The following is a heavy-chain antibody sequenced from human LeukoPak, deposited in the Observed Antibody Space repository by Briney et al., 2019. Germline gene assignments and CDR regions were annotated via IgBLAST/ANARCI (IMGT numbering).Heavy chain of an antibody. D-gene: IGHD3-10*01. CDR1: GGSISSYY. Sequence: SETLSLTCTVSGGSISSYYWSWIRQPPGKGLEWIGYIYYSGSTNYNPSLKSRVTISVDTSKNQFSLKLSSVTAADTAVYYCARDGSSERPRYYYYGMDVWGQGTTVTVSS. CDR2: IYYSGST. V-gene: IGHV4-59*01. CDR3: ARDGSSERPRYYYYGMDV. J-gene: IGHJ6*02.